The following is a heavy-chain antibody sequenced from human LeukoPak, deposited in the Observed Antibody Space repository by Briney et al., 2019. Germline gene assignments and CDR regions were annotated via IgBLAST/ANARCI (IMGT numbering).Heavy chain of an antibody. CDR2: INPSGGST. D-gene: IGHD4-23*01. J-gene: IGHJ4*02. CDR3: ARGSVGLALDY. CDR1: GYTFISYY. Sequence: ASVKVSCKASGYTFISYYMHWVRQAPGQGLEWMGIINPSGGSTSYAQKFQGRVTMTRDTSTSTVYMELNSLRSEDTAVYYCARGSVGLALDYWGQGTLVTVSS. V-gene: IGHV1-46*01.